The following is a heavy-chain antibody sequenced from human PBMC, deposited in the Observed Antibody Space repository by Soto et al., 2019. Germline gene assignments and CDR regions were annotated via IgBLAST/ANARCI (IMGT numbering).Heavy chain of an antibody. D-gene: IGHD6-13*01. V-gene: IGHV3-23*01. Sequence: EVQLLESGGGWQQPGGSLRLSCAASGFTFSSYAMNWVRQAPGKGLEWVSGITGSGAGSYYSDSVKGRFTISRDNSKNELYLQMNSLRAEDTAVYYCAKAYSNSWPNDWFEPWGQGTLVTVSS. J-gene: IGHJ5*02. CDR3: AKAYSNSWPNDWFEP. CDR2: ITGSGAGS. CDR1: GFTFSSYA.